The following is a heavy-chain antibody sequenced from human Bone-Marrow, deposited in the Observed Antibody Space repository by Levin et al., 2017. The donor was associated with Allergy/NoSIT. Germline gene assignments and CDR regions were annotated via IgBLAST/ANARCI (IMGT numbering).Heavy chain of an antibody. J-gene: IGHJ4*02. Sequence: SGPTLVKPTQTLTLTCTFSGFSLSSNGVGVGWIRQAPGKALEWLALIYWDDDKRYGPSLKSRPNITKDTSKNQVVLTMTNMAPVDTGTYYCAHHKCWFGEFPFDFWGRGSLVTVSS. CDR2: IYWDDDK. CDR3: AHHKCWFGEFPFDF. CDR1: GFSLSSNGVG. V-gene: IGHV2-5*05. D-gene: IGHD3-10*01.